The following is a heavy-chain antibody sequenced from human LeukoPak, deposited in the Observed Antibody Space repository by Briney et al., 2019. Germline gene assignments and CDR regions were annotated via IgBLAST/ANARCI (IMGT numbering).Heavy chain of an antibody. V-gene: IGHV4-59*01. CDR2: IYYSGST. D-gene: IGHD1-26*01. CDR1: GGSISSYY. Sequence: SETLSLTCTVSGGSISSYYWSWIRQPPGKGLEWIGYIYYSGSTNYNPSLKSRVTISVDTSKNQFSLKLSSVTAADTAVYYCAREGARDSGSYLWGQGTLVTVSS. J-gene: IGHJ5*02. CDR3: AREGARDSGSYL.